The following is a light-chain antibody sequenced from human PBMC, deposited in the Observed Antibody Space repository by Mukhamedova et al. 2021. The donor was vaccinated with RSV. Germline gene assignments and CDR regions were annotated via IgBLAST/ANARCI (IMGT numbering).Light chain of an antibody. V-gene: IGKV3-20*01. CDR3: QQYRSSMYT. J-gene: IGKJ2*01. CDR2: GAS. Sequence: QQKPGQAPRLLIYGASNRATGIPDRFSGSGSGTDFTLTISRPEPEDYAVYYCQQYRSSMYTFGQGTKLEIK.